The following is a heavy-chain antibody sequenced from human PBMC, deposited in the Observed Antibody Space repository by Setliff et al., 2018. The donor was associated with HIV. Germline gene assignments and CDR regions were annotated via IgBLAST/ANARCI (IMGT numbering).Heavy chain of an antibody. D-gene: IGHD6-6*01. CDR2: MNPNSGNR. V-gene: IGHV1-8*03. CDR3: ARDPTGGAARFDY. J-gene: IGHJ4*02. Sequence: GASVKVSCKASGYTFTNYDINWVRQATGQGLEWMGWMNPNSGNRGYAQKFQGRVTISRNTSISTAYMELSGLRSEDTAVYYCARDPTGGAARFDYWGQGTLVTVSS. CDR1: GYTFTNYD.